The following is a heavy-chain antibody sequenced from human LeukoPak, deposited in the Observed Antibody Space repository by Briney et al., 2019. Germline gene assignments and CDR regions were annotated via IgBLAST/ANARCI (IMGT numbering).Heavy chain of an antibody. CDR2: IYTSGST. CDR1: GGSISSYY. CDR3: AREGRYYDSSGYVYYYYYYGMDV. J-gene: IGHJ6*02. V-gene: IGHV4-4*07. Sequence: SETLSLTCTASGGSISSYYWSWILQPAGKGLEWIVRIYTSGSTSYNPSLKSRVTMSVDTSKNQFSLKLSSVTAADTAVYYCAREGRYYDSSGYVYYYYYYGMDVWGQGTTVTVSS. D-gene: IGHD3-22*01.